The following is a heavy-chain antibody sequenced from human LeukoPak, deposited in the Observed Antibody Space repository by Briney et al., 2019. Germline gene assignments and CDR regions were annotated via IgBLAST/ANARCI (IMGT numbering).Heavy chain of an antibody. Sequence: PGGSLRLSCAASGFTFSSYAMSWVRQAPGKGLEWVSAISGSGGSTYYADSVKGRFTISRDNSKNTLYLQMNSLRAEDTAVYYCAKVDTAMVTGFLVYWGQGTLVTVSS. CDR2: ISGSGGST. CDR3: AKVDTAMVTGFLVY. CDR1: GFTFSSYA. D-gene: IGHD5-18*01. J-gene: IGHJ4*02. V-gene: IGHV3-23*01.